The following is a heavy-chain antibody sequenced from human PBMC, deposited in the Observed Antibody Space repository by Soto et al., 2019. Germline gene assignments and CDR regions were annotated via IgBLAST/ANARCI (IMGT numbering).Heavy chain of an antibody. CDR3: ARAHISSEGYYFDY. J-gene: IGHJ4*02. Sequence: PSETLSLTCGVSDYSISSGYYWGWIRQPPGKGLEWIGSVYHSGSTYYNPSLKSRVTISVDTSKNQFSLKLSSVTAADTAVYYCARAHISSEGYYFDYWGQGTPVTVS. CDR2: VYHSGST. V-gene: IGHV4-38-2*01. D-gene: IGHD6-6*01. CDR1: DYSISSGYY.